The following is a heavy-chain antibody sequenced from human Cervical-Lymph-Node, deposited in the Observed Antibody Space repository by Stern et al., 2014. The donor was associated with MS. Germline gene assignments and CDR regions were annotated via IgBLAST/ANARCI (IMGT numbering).Heavy chain of an antibody. Sequence: VQLVQSGAEVKKPGESLKISCKGSGYSFTSYWIGWVRQMPGKGLELMVCTYPGYSDQRYSPSIQRQFPRAADKSSSTAYLQWSSLKASDTAMYDCGAEDSSGYHYGWGQGTLVTVSS. CDR2: TYPGYSDQ. CDR1: GYSFTSYW. CDR3: GAEDSSGYHYG. D-gene: IGHD3-22*01. V-gene: IGHV5-51*01. J-gene: IGHJ4*02.